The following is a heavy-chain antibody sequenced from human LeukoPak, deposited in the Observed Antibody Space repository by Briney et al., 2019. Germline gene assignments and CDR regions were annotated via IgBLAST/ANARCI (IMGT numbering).Heavy chain of an antibody. CDR3: TTGPYDYGSGTYYH. CDR2: IKSKTDGGTT. V-gene: IGHV3-15*01. J-gene: IGHJ4*02. D-gene: IGHD3-10*01. CDR1: GFTFSNAW. Sequence: PGGSLRLYCAASGFTFSNAWMSWVRQAPGKGLEWVGRIKSKTDGGTTDYAAPVKGRFTISRDDSKNTLYVQMNSLKTEDTAVYYCTTGPYDYGSGTYYHWGQGTLVTVSS.